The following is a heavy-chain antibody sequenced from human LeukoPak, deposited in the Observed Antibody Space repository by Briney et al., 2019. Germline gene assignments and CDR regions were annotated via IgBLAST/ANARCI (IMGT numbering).Heavy chain of an antibody. V-gene: IGHV1-2*02. Sequence: ASVKVSCKASGYTFSDYYMHWVRQAPGQALEWMGWINPNSGGINYAQRFQGSVTMTRDTSLSTAYMELSRLRSDDTAVYYCASEGKLVVPAYVWGQGTLVTVSS. CDR1: GYTFSDYY. J-gene: IGHJ4*02. D-gene: IGHD2-2*01. CDR2: INPNSGGI. CDR3: ASEGKLVVPAYV.